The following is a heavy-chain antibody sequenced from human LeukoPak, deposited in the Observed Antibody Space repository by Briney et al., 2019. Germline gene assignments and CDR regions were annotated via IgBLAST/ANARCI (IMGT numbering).Heavy chain of an antibody. CDR1: GGSISSYY. V-gene: IGHV4-4*07. J-gene: IGHJ4*02. Sequence: SETLSLTCTVSGGSISSYYWSWIRQPAGKGLEWLGRIYTSGSTNYNPSLKSRVTMSVDTSKNQFSLKLSSVTAADTAVYYCAREGGRFLEWLLYDYWGQGTLVTVSS. CDR2: IYTSGST. D-gene: IGHD3-3*01. CDR3: AREGGRFLEWLLYDY.